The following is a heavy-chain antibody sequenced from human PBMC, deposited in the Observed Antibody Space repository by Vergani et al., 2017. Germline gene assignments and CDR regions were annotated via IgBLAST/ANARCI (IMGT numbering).Heavy chain of an antibody. V-gene: IGHV1-46*03. CDR2: INPSGGHT. CDR3: ARGDYGILTGYGY. CDR1: GYTFSNYY. J-gene: IGHJ4*02. Sequence: QVKGVQSGAEGKKSGASVKVSCKTSGYTFSNYYMHWVRQAPGQGLEWMGIINPSGGHTNYAQKFQGRVTMTRDTSTSTVYMELSSLRSEDTAIYYCARGDYGILTGYGYWGQGTMVTVSA. D-gene: IGHD3-9*01.